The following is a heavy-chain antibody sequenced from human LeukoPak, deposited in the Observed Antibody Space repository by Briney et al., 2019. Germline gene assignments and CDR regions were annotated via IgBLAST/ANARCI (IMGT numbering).Heavy chain of an antibody. J-gene: IGHJ4*02. V-gene: IGHV3-74*01. CDR3: ASFYYDPTGH. D-gene: IGHD3-22*01. Sequence: GGSLRLSCVASGFTFSRDWMHWVRQAPGKGLVWVSRISGDGRSTSYADSVKGRFIISRDSAKKTLYLQMNSLRAEDTAVYYCASFYYDPTGHWGQGTLVTVSS. CDR1: GFTFSRDW. CDR2: ISGDGRST.